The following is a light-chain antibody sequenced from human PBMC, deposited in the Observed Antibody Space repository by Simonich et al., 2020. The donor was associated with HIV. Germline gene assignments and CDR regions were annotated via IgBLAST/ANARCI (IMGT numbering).Light chain of an antibody. CDR3: MQGIRLPLT. CDR1: QSLSHRDGKTY. J-gene: IGKJ4*01. Sequence: IVMTQSPLSLSVTPGQPASISCKSSQSLSHRDGKTYLHWSLQKPGQSPQLLSYEASRRFSGLPERFRGSGSGTDFTLKSSRVEAEDVGFYYCMQGIRLPLTFGGGTKVEIK. CDR2: EAS. V-gene: IGKV2-29*03.